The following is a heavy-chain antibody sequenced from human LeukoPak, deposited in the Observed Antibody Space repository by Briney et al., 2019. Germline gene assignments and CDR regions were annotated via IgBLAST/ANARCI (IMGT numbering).Heavy chain of an antibody. CDR3: ARTRPYGGTGAHFDY. V-gene: IGHV1-46*01. CDR2: INPSGGST. D-gene: IGHD4-23*01. CDR1: GYTFTSYY. Sequence: ASVKVSCKASGYTFTSYYMHWVRQAPGQGLEWMGIINPSGGSTSYAQKFQGRVTMNRDTSTSTVYMELSSLRSEDTAVYYCARTRPYGGTGAHFDYWGQGTLVTVSS. J-gene: IGHJ4*02.